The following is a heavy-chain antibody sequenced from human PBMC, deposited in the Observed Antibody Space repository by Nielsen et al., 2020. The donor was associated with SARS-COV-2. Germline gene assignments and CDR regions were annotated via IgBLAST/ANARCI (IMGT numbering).Heavy chain of an antibody. J-gene: IGHJ4*02. CDR2: ISGTADST. D-gene: IGHD5-12*01. V-gene: IGHV3-23*01. CDR1: GFSLNTFG. Sequence: GGSLRLSCAASGFSLNTFGMSWVRQTPGKGLEWISTISGTADSTYYADSVKGRFTISRDNSKNTLYLQMNSLRAEDTATYYCARVSGYYWPQDYWGQGTLVTVSS. CDR3: ARVSGYYWPQDY.